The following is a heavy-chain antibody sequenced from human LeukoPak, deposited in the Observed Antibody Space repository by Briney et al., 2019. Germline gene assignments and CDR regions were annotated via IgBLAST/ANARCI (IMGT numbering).Heavy chain of an antibody. CDR2: FDPEDGET. D-gene: IGHD6-19*01. CDR1: GYTLTELS. Sequence: ASVKVSCKVSGYTLTELSMHWVRQAPGKGLEWMGGFDPEDGETIYAQKVQGRVTMTEDTSTDTAYMELSSLRSEDTAVYYCARGSQWLDAFDIWGQGTMVIVSS. J-gene: IGHJ3*02. CDR3: ARGSQWLDAFDI. V-gene: IGHV1-24*01.